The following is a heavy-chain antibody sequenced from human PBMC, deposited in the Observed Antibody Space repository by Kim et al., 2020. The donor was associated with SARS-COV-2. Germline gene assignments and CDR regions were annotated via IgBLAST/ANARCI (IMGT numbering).Heavy chain of an antibody. Sequence: GGSLRLSCAASGFRFSNFAMTWVRLAPGKGLEWVSAISSGGESTYYADSVKGRFTISRDDSKNTVYLQMHSLGGEDTAIYYCATDPGITTPDAHFYYWG. D-gene: IGHD6-13*01. J-gene: IGHJ4*01. CDR2: ISSGGEST. V-gene: IGHV3-23*01. CDR3: ATDPGITTPDAHFYY. CDR1: GFRFSNFA.